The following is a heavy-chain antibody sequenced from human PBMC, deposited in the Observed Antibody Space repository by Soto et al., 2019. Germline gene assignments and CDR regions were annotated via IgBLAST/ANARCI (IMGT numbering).Heavy chain of an antibody. Sequence: HPGWSMRLSCAASGFTFEAYSLHWVRQLPGKGLEWVAGISGDSGSSGYADSVRGRFTVSRDNAKNSLFLQMSSLSPEETALYYCTKRWSARPGFGDFDRWGQRTMVTVSS. CDR2: ISGDSGSS. V-gene: IGHV3-9*01. D-gene: IGHD2-21*01. CDR1: GFTFEAYS. J-gene: IGHJ3*01. CDR3: TKRWSARPGFGDFDR.